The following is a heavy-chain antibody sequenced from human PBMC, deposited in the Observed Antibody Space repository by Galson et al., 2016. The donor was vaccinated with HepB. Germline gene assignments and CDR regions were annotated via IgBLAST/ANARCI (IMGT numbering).Heavy chain of an antibody. Sequence: SLRLSCAASGFTFSRYGMHWVRQAPGKGLEWVTFISYDGSNKYYADSVKGRFTISRDNSKNTLYLQMNSLRAEDTAVYYCAKDPYYYGSGSYLYFHYWGQGT. V-gene: IGHV3-30*18. CDR3: AKDPYYYGSGSYLYFHY. J-gene: IGHJ4*02. D-gene: IGHD3-10*01. CDR1: GFTFSRYG. CDR2: ISYDGSNK.